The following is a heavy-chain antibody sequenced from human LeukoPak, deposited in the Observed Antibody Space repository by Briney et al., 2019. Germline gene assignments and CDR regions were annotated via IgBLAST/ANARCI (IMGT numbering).Heavy chain of an antibody. J-gene: IGHJ4*02. D-gene: IGHD3-9*01. Sequence: PGGSLRLSCAASGFTFSSYAMHWVRPAPGKGLEYVSAISSNGGSTYYANSVKGRFTISRDNSKNTLYLQMGSLRAEDMAVYYCARGSSRYFDWLLDPNDYWGQGTLVTVSS. V-gene: IGHV3-64*01. CDR3: ARGSSRYFDWLLDPNDY. CDR1: GFTFSSYA. CDR2: ISSNGGST.